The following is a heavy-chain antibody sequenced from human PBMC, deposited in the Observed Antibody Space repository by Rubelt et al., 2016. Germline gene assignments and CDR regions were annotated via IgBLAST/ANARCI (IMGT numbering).Heavy chain of an antibody. D-gene: IGHD5-12*01. Sequence: GQLQESGPGLVKPSETLSLTCTVSGGSISSYYWSWIRQPPGKGLEWIGYIYYSGGTNYNPSLKSRVTISVDTSKNQFSLKLSSVTAADTAVYYCAREANYYYYYMDVWGKGTTVTVSS. J-gene: IGHJ6*03. CDR2: IYYSGGT. CDR1: GGSISSYY. CDR3: AREANYYYYYMDV. V-gene: IGHV4-59*01.